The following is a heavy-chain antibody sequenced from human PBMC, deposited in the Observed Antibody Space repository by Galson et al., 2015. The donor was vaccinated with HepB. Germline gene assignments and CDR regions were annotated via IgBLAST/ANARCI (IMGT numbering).Heavy chain of an antibody. Sequence: SLRLSCAASGFTFSDDWMNWVRQAPGKGLEWVGRIKSKYDNGATDYAAPVKGRFTISRDDSKNTLYLQMNSQEAGDTAVYFGTTDGKIGYDYFDYWGQGTLVTVSS. J-gene: IGHJ4*02. CDR2: IKSKYDNGAT. V-gene: IGHV3-15*07. D-gene: IGHD5-12*01. CDR3: TTDGKIGYDYFDY. CDR1: GFTFSDDW.